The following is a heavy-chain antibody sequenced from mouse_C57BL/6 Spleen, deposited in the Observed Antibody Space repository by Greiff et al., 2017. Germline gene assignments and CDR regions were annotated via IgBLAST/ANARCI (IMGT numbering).Heavy chain of an antibody. V-gene: IGHV5-17*01. D-gene: IGHD2-3*01. CDR1: GFTFSDYG. CDR3: ARGGDGYYDYAMDY. CDR2: ISSGSSTI. J-gene: IGHJ4*01. Sequence: EVQLVESGGGLVKPGGSLKLSCAASGFTFSDYGMHWVRQAPEKGLEWVAYISSGSSTIYYADTVKGRFTISRDNAKNTLFLQMTSLRSEDTAMYYCARGGDGYYDYAMDYWGQGTSVTVSS.